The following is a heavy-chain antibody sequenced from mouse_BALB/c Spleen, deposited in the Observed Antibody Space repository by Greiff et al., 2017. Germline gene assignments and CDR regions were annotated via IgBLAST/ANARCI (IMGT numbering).Heavy chain of an antibody. Sequence: QVQLKQPGAELVKPGTSVKLSCKASGYNFTSYWINWVKLRPGQGLEWIGDIYPGSGSTNYNEKFKSKATLTVDTSSSTAYMQLSSLASEDSALYYCAREYGNYLYAMDYWGQGTSVTVSS. V-gene: IGHV1-55*01. D-gene: IGHD2-10*02. CDR1: GYNFTSYW. CDR2: IYPGSGST. J-gene: IGHJ4*01. CDR3: AREYGNYLYAMDY.